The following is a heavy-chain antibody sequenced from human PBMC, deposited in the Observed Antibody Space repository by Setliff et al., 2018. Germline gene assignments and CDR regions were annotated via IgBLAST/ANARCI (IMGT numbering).Heavy chain of an antibody. CDR2: INHSGST. V-gene: IGHV4-34*01. CDR3: TRGPDGYTYQGAFDI. D-gene: IGHD5-12*01. CDR1: GGSFSGYY. J-gene: IGHJ3*02. Sequence: SETLSLTCAVYGGSFSGYYWSWIRQPPGKGLEWIGEINHSGSTNYNPSLKSRVTISVDTSKNQFSLKLSSVTAADTAVYYCTRGPDGYTYQGAFDIWGRGTMVTVSS.